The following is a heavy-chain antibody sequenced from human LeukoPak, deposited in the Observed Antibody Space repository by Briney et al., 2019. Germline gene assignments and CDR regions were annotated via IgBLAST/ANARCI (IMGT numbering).Heavy chain of an antibody. J-gene: IGHJ4*02. D-gene: IGHD1-26*01. Sequence: GASVKVSCKASGYTFTSYDINWERQAPGQGLEWMGWINLNSGNTGYAQNFQGRLTVTRDTSINTAYMELSTLRSEDTAIYYCARVTGSIDYWGQGTLVTVSS. CDR2: INLNSGNT. CDR3: ARVTGSIDY. CDR1: GYTFTSYD. V-gene: IGHV1-8*01.